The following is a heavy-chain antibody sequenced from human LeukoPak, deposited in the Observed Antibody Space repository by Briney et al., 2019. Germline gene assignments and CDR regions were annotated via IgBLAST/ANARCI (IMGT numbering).Heavy chain of an antibody. D-gene: IGHD3-10*01. CDR1: GDSISSSSYY. CDR2: IYYSGST. Sequence: SETLSLTCTVSGDSISSSSYYWGWIRQPPGKGLEWIGSIYYSGSTYYNPSLKSRVTISVDTSKNQFSLTLSSVTAADTAVYYCARLVLLWFGELLSWFDPWGQGTLVTDSS. V-gene: IGHV4-39*01. J-gene: IGHJ5*02. CDR3: ARLVLLWFGELLSWFDP.